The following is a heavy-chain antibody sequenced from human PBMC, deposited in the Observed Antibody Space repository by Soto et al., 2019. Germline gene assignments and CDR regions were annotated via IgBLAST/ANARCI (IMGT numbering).Heavy chain of an antibody. CDR2: LDGAGGST. D-gene: IGHD3-10*01. Sequence: PGGSLRLSCLASGFTFSDFAMTWVRHVPGRGLEWVASLDGAGGSTYYAESVRGRFSISRDNSQNTLFLQMKRLTVDDTAIYYCAAPRDEYGSGVSWFTYGMDIWGQGTTVTDSS. CDR1: GFTFSDFA. V-gene: IGHV3-23*01. CDR3: AAPRDEYGSGVSWFTYGMDI. J-gene: IGHJ6*02.